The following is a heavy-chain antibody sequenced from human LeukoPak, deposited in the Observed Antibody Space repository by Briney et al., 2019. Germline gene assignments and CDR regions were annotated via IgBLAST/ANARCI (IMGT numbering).Heavy chain of an antibody. CDR1: GYTFTGYY. CDR2: IYPNIGGT. Sequence: GASVKVSCKASGYTFTGYYIHWVRQAPGQGLEWMGWIYPNIGGTNYAQQFQGTATIPRDTSITTAYRELSGLRSDDTAIYYCARGKLAAPGRTGYNSFDTSGQGTLVTVSS. V-gene: IGHV1-2*02. J-gene: IGHJ5*02. CDR3: ARGKLAAPGRTGYNSFDT. D-gene: IGHD6-13*01.